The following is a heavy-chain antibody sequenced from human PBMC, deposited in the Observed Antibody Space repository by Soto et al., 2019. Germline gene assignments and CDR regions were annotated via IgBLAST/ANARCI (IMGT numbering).Heavy chain of an antibody. CDR2: ISSSSSTI. D-gene: IGHD2-15*01. Sequence: EVQLVESGGGLVQPGGSLRLSCAASGFTFSSYSMNWVRQAPGKGLEWVSYISSSSSTIYYAASVKGRFTISSDNAKNSLYLQMNSLRAEDTAVYYCARPTARGSLIVEPENDYWGQGTLVTVSS. CDR1: GFTFSSYS. CDR3: ARPTARGSLIVEPENDY. J-gene: IGHJ4*02. V-gene: IGHV3-48*01.